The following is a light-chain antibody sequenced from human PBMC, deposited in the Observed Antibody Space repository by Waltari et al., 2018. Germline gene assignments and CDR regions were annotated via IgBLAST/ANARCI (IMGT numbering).Light chain of an antibody. J-gene: IGLJ2*01. Sequence: SSELTQDPAVSVALGQTATITCQGNSLAAFYATWYQQKPGQAPILVIYGKNNRPSGIPDRFSGSNSGNSASLTITGAQAEDEAAYYCNSRDTSGDHVVFGGGTKLTVL. V-gene: IGLV3-19*01. CDR1: SLAAFY. CDR2: GKN. CDR3: NSRDTSGDHVV.